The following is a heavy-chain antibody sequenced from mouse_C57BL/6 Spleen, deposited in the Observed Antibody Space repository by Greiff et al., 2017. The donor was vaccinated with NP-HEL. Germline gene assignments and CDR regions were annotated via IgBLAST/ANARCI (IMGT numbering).Heavy chain of an antibody. Sequence: SGPVLVKPGASVKMSCKASGYTFTDYYMNWVKQSHGKSLEWIGVINPYNGGTSYNQKFKGKATLTVDKSSSTAYMELNSLTSEDSAVYYCARAGGAYFDYWGQGTTLTVSS. CDR3: ARAGGAYFDY. V-gene: IGHV1-19*01. CDR2: INPYNGGT. J-gene: IGHJ2*01. CDR1: GYTFTDYY.